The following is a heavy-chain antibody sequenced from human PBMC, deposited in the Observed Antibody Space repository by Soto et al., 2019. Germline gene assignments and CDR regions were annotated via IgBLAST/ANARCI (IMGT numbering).Heavy chain of an antibody. D-gene: IGHD3-10*01. CDR2: ISDDGVSK. CDR1: GFTFSNYG. CDR3: ARAYYFGSGTSYTLYY. Sequence: HPGGSLRLSCAASGFTFSNYGMHWVRQAPGKGLEWVAAISDDGVSKYYADSVQGRFTISRDNSESAVFLQMNSLRPDDTALYFCARAYYFGSGTSYTLYYWGQGTQVTVSS. J-gene: IGHJ4*02. V-gene: IGHV3-30*03.